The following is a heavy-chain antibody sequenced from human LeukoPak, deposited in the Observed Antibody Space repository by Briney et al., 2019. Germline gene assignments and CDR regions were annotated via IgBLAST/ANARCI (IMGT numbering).Heavy chain of an antibody. Sequence: GGSLRLSCAASGFTFSSYAMSWVRQAPGKGLEWVSAISGSGGSTYYADSVKGRFTISRDNSKNTLYLQMNSLRAEDTAVYYCAKVNGGSYGGYYYYGMDVWGQGTTVTVSS. CDR1: GFTFSSYA. V-gene: IGHV3-23*01. CDR3: AKVNGGSYGGYYYYGMDV. D-gene: IGHD1-26*01. J-gene: IGHJ6*02. CDR2: ISGSGGST.